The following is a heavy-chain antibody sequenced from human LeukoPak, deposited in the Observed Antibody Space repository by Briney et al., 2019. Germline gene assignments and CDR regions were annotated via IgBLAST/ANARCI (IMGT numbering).Heavy chain of an antibody. CDR2: IYPGDSDT. CDR1: GYSFSTYW. D-gene: IGHD1-14*01. J-gene: IGHJ4*02. Sequence: GESLKISCQGSGYSFSTYWITWVRQMPGKGLEWMGIIYPGDSDTRYSPSFQGQVTISADKSISTAYLQWSSLKASDTAMYYYNGHLDYWGQGTLVTVSS. V-gene: IGHV5-51*01. CDR3: NGHLDY.